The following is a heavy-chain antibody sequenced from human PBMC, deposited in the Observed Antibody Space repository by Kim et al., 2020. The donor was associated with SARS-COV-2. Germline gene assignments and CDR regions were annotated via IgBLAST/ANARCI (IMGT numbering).Heavy chain of an antibody. CDR2: IKTDGSSP. J-gene: IGHJ6*02. CDR3: VRGDYDTLTEWYYHGMDV. V-gene: IGHV3-74*01. CDR1: GFTLSASW. Sequence: GGSLRLSCGASGFTLSASWMHWVRQAPGKGLLWVSRIKTDGSSPTYADSVKGRFTISRDNSKNTVYLQMNSLRVDDTAVYYCVRGDYDTLTEWYYHGMDVWGQGTTVTVSS. D-gene: IGHD3-9*01.